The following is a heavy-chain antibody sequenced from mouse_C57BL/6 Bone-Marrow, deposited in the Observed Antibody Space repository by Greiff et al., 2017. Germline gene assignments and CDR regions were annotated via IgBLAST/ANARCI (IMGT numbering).Heavy chain of an antibody. CDR3: ARAGYDYDVWFAY. D-gene: IGHD2-4*01. J-gene: IGHJ3*01. CDR1: GYTFTDYY. V-gene: IGHV1-26*01. CDR2: INPNNGGT. Sequence: VQLQQTGPELVKPGASVKISCKASGYTFTDYYMNWVKQSHGKSLEWIGDINPNNGGTSYNQKFKGKATLTVDKSSSTAYMELRSLTSEDSAVYYCARAGYDYDVWFAYWGRGTRVTVSA.